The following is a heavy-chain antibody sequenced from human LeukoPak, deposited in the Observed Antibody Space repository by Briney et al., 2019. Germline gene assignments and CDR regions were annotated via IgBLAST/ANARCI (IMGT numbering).Heavy chain of an antibody. Sequence: GGSLRLSCAAPGFTFSSYEMNWVRQAPGKGLEWVSYISSSGSTIYYADSVKGRFTISRDNAKNSPYLQMNSLRAEDTAVYYCASFSNYSGMDVWGKGTTVTVSS. J-gene: IGHJ6*04. CDR1: GFTFSSYE. CDR3: ASFSNYSGMDV. V-gene: IGHV3-48*03. CDR2: ISSSGSTI.